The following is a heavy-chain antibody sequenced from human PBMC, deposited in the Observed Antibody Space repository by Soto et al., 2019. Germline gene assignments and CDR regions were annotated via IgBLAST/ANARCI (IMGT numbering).Heavy chain of an antibody. CDR1: GYTFTSYG. J-gene: IGHJ6*02. V-gene: IGHV1-18*01. CDR2: ISASNGNT. D-gene: IGHD3-10*01. Sequence: ASVKVSCKASGYTFTSYGISWVRQAPGQGLEWMGWISASNGNTNYAQKLQGRVTMTTDQPTSTAYMELRSLRSEDAAVYYCPADRYYGSGSYYNPKTYYYYGMGVWGQGTTVTVSS. CDR3: PADRYYGSGSYYNPKTYYYYGMGV.